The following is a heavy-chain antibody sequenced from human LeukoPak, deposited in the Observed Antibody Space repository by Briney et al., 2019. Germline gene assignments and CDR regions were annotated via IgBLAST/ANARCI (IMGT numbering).Heavy chain of an antibody. Sequence: GGSLRLSCAASGFSFSGYAMSWVRQAPGKGLEWVSAISDTGGETFYTDSVKGRFTTSRDNSKNTLFLQMNSLRAEDSAIYYCAKEDLPDGMDVWGQGATVTVS. CDR1: GFSFSGYA. J-gene: IGHJ6*02. CDR3: AKEDLPDGMDV. CDR2: ISDTGGET. V-gene: IGHV3-23*01. D-gene: IGHD2-2*01.